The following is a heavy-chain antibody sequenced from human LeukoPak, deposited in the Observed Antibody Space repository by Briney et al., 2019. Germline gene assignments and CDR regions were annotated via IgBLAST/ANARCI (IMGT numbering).Heavy chain of an antibody. D-gene: IGHD5-12*01. CDR1: GFTFSSYS. CDR2: ISSSSSYI. V-gene: IGHV3-21*01. CDR3: AREYSGYGGTDY. Sequence: TGGSLRLSCAASGFTFSSYSMNWVRQAPGKGLEWVSSISSSSSYIYYADSVKGRFTISRDNAKNSLYLQTNSLRAEDTAVYYCAREYSGYGGTDYWGQGTLVTVSS. J-gene: IGHJ4*02.